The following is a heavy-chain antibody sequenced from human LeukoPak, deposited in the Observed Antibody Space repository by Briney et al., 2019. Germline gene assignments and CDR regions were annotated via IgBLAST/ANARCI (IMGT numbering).Heavy chain of an antibody. D-gene: IGHD4-23*01. V-gene: IGHV3-21*01. CDR2: ISSSSSYI. J-gene: IGHJ4*02. Sequence: GGSLRLSCAASGFTFSSDSMNWVRQAPGKGLEWASSISSSSSYIYYADSVKGRFTISRDNAKNSLYLQMNSLRAEDTAVYYCARVISGERYDYGGNSAAGYWGQGTLVTVSS. CDR1: GFTFSSDS. CDR3: ARVISGERYDYGGNSAAGY.